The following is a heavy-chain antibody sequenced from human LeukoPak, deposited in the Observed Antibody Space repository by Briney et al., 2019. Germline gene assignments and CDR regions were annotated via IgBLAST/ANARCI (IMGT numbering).Heavy chain of an antibody. V-gene: IGHV3-7*01. J-gene: IGHJ2*01. D-gene: IGHD3-22*01. Sequence: WGSLRLSCAASGYSISNYWMSWVRQPPAPGLELLANINQAGIEIYSVDSVHGRFPISRDNGKNSLYLQINRLRADDTAVYHCARDQGSMIVVRTTKWFFDLWGRGTLVTVSS. CDR3: ARDQGSMIVVRTTKWFFDL. CDR2: INQAGIEI. CDR1: GYSISNYW.